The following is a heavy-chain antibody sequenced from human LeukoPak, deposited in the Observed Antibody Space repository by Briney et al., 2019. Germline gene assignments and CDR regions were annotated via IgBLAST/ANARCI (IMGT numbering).Heavy chain of an antibody. CDR1: GISFSTYW. D-gene: IGHD6-19*01. CDR3: VRDGGSAWYINGDEAFDI. V-gene: IGHV3-7*01. CDR2: IKQDGNEK. J-gene: IGHJ3*02. Sequence: GGSLRLSCAASGISFSTYWMTWVRQAPGKGLEWVASIKQDGNEKWYVDSVKGRFTISRDNTKNSVYLQMNNLRAEDTAVYYCVRDGGSAWYINGDEAFDIWGQGTMVTVSS.